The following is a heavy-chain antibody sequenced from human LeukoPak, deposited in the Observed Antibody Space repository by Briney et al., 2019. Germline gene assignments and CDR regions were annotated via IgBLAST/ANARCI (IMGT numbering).Heavy chain of an antibody. J-gene: IGHJ4*02. CDR2: IYYSGST. D-gene: IGHD3-10*01. CDR3: ARGSITMVRGAFFDY. V-gene: IGHV4-59*01. CDR1: GGSISSYY. Sequence: PSETLSLTCTVSGGSISSYYWSWIRRPPGKGLEWIGYIYYSGSTNYNPSLKSRVTISVDTSKNQFSLKLSSVTAADTAVYYCARGSITMVRGAFFDYWGQGTLVTVSS.